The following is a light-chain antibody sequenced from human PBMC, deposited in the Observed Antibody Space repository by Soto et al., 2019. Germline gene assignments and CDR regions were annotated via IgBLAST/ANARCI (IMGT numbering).Light chain of an antibody. CDR3: QQYNNWPLT. Sequence: EIVLTQSPGTLSLSPGERATLSCRASQSVSNNYLAWYQQKPGQAPRLLIYGASNRATGIPVRFSGSGSGTEFTLTISSLQSEDFAVYYCQQYNNWPLTFGQGTRLEIK. J-gene: IGKJ5*01. V-gene: IGKV3D-15*01. CDR1: QSVSNN. CDR2: GAS.